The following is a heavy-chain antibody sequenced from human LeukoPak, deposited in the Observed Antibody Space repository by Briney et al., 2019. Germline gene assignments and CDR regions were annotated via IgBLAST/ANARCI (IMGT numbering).Heavy chain of an antibody. CDR1: GGTFSSYA. D-gene: IGHD2-21*01. Sequence: SSVKVSCKASGGTFSSYAISWVRQAPGQGLEWMGGIIPIFGTANYAQKFQGRVTITTDESTSTAYMELSSLRSEDTAVYYCARGRSGDRLYDYWGQGTLVTVSS. CDR3: ARGRSGDRLYDY. V-gene: IGHV1-69*05. J-gene: IGHJ4*02. CDR2: IIPIFGTA.